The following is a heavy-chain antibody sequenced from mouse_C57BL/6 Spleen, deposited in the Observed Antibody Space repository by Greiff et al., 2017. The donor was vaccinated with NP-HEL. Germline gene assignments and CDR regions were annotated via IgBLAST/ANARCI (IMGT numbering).Heavy chain of an antibody. CDR1: GYAFSSSW. Sequence: VKLQESGPELVKPGASVKISCKASGYAFSSSWMNWVKQRPGKGLEWIGRIYPGDGDTNYNGKFKGKATLTADKSSSTAYMQLSSLTSEDSAVYFCARRLLRSGGYFDYWGQGTTLTVSS. CDR3: ARRLLRSGGYFDY. V-gene: IGHV1-82*01. J-gene: IGHJ2*01. CDR2: IYPGDGDT. D-gene: IGHD1-1*01.